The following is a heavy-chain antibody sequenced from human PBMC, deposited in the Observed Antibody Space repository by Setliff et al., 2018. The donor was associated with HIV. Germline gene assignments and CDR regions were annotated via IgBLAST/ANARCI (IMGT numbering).Heavy chain of an antibody. D-gene: IGHD1-20*01. CDR3: ASSITVAGGRSFYYYAMDV. CDR2: IYPGDSDT. CDR1: GYSFTNYW. V-gene: IGHV5-51*01. Sequence: GESLKISCQGSGYSFTNYWIGWVRQMPGKGLEWMGIIYPGDSDTRYSPSFRGQVTISVDKSINTAYLQWSSLKASDTAMYYCASSITVAGGRSFYYYAMDVWGQGTTVTVSS. J-gene: IGHJ6*02.